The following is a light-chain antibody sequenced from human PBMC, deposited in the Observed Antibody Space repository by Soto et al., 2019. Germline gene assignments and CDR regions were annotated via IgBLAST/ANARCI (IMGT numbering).Light chain of an antibody. CDR2: GAS. V-gene: IGKV3-20*01. CDR3: QQYCSSPWT. CDR1: QSVSSNY. J-gene: IGKJ1*01. Sequence: EIVLTQSPGTLSLSPGERATLSCRASQSVSSNYLAWYQQKPGQAPRPLIYGASSRATGIPDRFSGSGAGTEFTPTISRLESEDFAVYYCQQYCSSPWTFGQGTKAEIK.